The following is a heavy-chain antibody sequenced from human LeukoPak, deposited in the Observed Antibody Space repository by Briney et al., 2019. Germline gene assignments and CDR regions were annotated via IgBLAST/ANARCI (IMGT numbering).Heavy chain of an antibody. CDR2: ISYDGSNK. J-gene: IGHJ4*02. D-gene: IGHD3-22*01. Sequence: PGGSPRLSCAASGFTFSSYGMHWVRQAPGKGLEWVAVISYDGSNKYYADSVKGRFTISRDNSKNTLYLQMNSLRAEDTAVYYCAKYYYDSSGYLAEAYFDYWGQGTLVTVSS. CDR3: AKYYYDSSGYLAEAYFDY. V-gene: IGHV3-30*18. CDR1: GFTFSSYG.